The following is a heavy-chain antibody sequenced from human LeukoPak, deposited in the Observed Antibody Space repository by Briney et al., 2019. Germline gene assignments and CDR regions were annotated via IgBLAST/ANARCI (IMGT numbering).Heavy chain of an antibody. V-gene: IGHV3-30*03. CDR1: GFTFSTYG. Sequence: GGSLRLPCAASGFTFSTYGMSWVRQAPGKGLEWVAIISYDGSNKYYADSVKGRFTISRDDSKNTLYLQMNSLRPEDTAVYYCARDWARSGDYWGQGTLVTVSS. CDR3: ARDWARSGDY. CDR2: ISYDGSNK. J-gene: IGHJ4*02. D-gene: IGHD3-10*01.